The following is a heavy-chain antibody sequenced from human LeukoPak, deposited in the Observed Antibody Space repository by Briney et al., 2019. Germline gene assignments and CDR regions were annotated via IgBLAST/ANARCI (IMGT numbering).Heavy chain of an antibody. Sequence: PSETLSLTCTVSGGSISSYYWSWIRQPPGKGLEWIGYIYYSGSTNYNPSLKSRVTISVDTSKNQFSLKLSSVTATDTAVYYCARLANWVFDFWGQGTLVTVS. CDR1: GGSISSYY. V-gene: IGHV4-59*08. CDR3: ARLANWVFDF. CDR2: IYYSGST. J-gene: IGHJ4*02. D-gene: IGHD7-27*01.